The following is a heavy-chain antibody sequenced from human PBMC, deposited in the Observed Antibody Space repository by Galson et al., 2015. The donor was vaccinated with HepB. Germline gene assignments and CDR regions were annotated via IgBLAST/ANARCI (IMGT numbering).Heavy chain of an antibody. D-gene: IGHD3-3*01. CDR2: ITPFKGNT. CDR1: GHTFTYRY. V-gene: IGHV1-45*02. J-gene: IGHJ6*02. CDR3: AAGGETYDFWSGYFGRTPYYAMDV. Sequence: SVKVSCKASGHTFTYRYLHWVRQAPGQALEWMGWITPFKGNTNYAQRFQDRVTITWDTSMNTAYMELSSLRSEDTAMYYCAAGGETYDFWSGYFGRTPYYAMDVWGRGTTVTVSS.